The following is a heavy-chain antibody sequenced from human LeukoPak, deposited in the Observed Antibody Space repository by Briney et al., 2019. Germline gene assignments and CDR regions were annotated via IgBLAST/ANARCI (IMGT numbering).Heavy chain of an antibody. V-gene: IGHV3-74*01. D-gene: IGHD4-23*01. Sequence: PGGSLRLSCAASGFSFSSYWMHWVRQAPGKGLLWVSRINTDGSATYYADSVKGRFTISRDNAKNTVYLQMNNLRAEDTAVYYCARDHYGGNSDYWGQGTLVTVSS. CDR3: ARDHYGGNSDY. J-gene: IGHJ4*02. CDR1: GFSFSSYW. CDR2: INTDGSAT.